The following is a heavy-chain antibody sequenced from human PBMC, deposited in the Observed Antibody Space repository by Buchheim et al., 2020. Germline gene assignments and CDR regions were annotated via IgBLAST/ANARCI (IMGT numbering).Heavy chain of an antibody. J-gene: IGHJ4*02. CDR1: GFTFSSYA. V-gene: IGHV3-30-3*01. CDR3: AAGSYQAKHDY. Sequence: QVQLVESGGGVVQPGRSLRLSCAASGFTFSSYAMHWVRQAPGKGLEWVAVISYDGSNKYYADSVKGRFTISRDNSKNTLYLQMNSLRAEDTAVYYCAAGSYQAKHDYWGQGTL. D-gene: IGHD3-10*01. CDR2: ISYDGSNK.